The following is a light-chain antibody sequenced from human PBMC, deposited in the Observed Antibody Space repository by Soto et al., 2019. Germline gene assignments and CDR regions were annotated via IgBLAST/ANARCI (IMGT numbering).Light chain of an antibody. J-gene: IGLJ1*01. Sequence: QLVLTQSPSASASQGASVKLTCTLSSGHISYAIAWHQQQPEKGPRYLMKLNSDGSHSKGDGIPDRFSGSSSGAERYLIISSLQSEDEADYYCQTWGTGIHVFGTGTKLTVL. CDR1: SGHISYA. CDR2: LNSDGSH. V-gene: IGLV4-69*01. CDR3: QTWGTGIHV.